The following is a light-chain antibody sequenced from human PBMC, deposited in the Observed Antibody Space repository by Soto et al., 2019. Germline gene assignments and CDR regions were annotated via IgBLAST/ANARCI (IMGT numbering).Light chain of an antibody. V-gene: IGKV3-20*01. J-gene: IGKJ2*01. CDR1: QSVSSSY. CDR2: GAS. Sequence: EIVLTQSPGTLSLSPGERATLSCRASQSVSSSYLAWYQQKPGQAPRLLIYGASSRATGIPDRFSGSGSGTDFTLTISRLRPEDFAVYYCQRYGSSPSTFGQGTKLEIK. CDR3: QRYGSSPST.